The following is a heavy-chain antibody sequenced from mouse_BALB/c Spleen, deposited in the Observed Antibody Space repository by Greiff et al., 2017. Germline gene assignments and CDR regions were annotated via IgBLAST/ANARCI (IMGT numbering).Heavy chain of an antibody. J-gene: IGHJ2*01. Sequence: VKLVESGPGLVAPSQSLSITCTVSGFSLTSYGVHWVRQPPGKGLEWLGVIWAGGSTNYNSALMSRLSISKDNSKSQVFLKMNSLQTDDTAMYYCARDAYSPRGYFDYWGQGTTLTVSS. CDR2: IWAGGST. CDR1: GFSLTSYG. CDR3: ARDAYSPRGYFDY. V-gene: IGHV2-9*02.